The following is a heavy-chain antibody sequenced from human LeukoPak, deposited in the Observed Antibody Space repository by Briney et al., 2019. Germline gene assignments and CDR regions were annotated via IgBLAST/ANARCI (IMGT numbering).Heavy chain of an antibody. D-gene: IGHD2-2*01. Sequence: SETLSLTCTVSRVSISSYSWSWIRQPAGKGLEWIGRIYTSVGNTYYNPSLKSRVTISVGKSKNQFSLKLSSVTAADTAVYYCARGGVVPAAMGYYYMDVWGKGTTVTVSS. CDR1: RVSISSYS. CDR2: IYTSVGNT. CDR3: ARGGVVPAAMGYYYMDV. V-gene: IGHV4-4*07. J-gene: IGHJ6*03.